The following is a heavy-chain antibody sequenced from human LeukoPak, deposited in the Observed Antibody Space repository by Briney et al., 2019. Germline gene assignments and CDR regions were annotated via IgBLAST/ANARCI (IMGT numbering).Heavy chain of an antibody. Sequence: GASVKVSCKASGYTFTSYGISWVRQAPGQGLEWMEWISAYNGNTNYAQKLQGRVTMTTDTSTSTAYMELRSLRSDDTAVYYCARDRGRIAAARPDAFDIWGQGTMVTVSS. CDR2: ISAYNGNT. CDR3: ARDRGRIAAARPDAFDI. J-gene: IGHJ3*02. CDR1: GYTFTSYG. D-gene: IGHD6-13*01. V-gene: IGHV1-18*01.